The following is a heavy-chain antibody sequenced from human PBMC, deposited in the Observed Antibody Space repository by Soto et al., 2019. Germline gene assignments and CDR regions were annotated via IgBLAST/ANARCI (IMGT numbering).Heavy chain of an antibody. CDR3: ARESRAELGAVEY. CDR1: GASISNYY. D-gene: IGHD3-3*01. V-gene: IGHV4-4*07. CDR2: IYASGTT. J-gene: IGHJ4*02. Sequence: QVRLQESRPGLVKPSETLSLTCTGSGASISNYYWSWIRQPAGKGLECLGRIYASGTTTYNPSLSRPVTMSVDTSTNHFSLNLNAVTAADTAVYYLARESRAELGAVEYWGQGTVVTVSS.